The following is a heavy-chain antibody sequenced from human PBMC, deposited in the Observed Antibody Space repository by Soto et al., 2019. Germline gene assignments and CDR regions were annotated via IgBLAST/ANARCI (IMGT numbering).Heavy chain of an antibody. CDR2: ISSSSSTI. D-gene: IGHD3-9*01. J-gene: IGHJ3*02. Sequence: GGSLRLSCAASGFTFSSYSMNWVRQAPGKGLEWVSYISSSSSTIYYADSVKGRFTISRDNAKNSLYLQMNSLRAEDTAVYYCAREYVAEYFDWLSKFRAPFDIWGQGTMVTVSS. CDR3: AREYVAEYFDWLSKFRAPFDI. CDR1: GFTFSSYS. V-gene: IGHV3-48*01.